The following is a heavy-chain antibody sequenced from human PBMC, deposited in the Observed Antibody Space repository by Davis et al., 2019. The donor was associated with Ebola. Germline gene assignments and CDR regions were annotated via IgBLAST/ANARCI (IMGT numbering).Heavy chain of an antibody. J-gene: IGHJ4*02. V-gene: IGHV4-30-4*01. CDR3: VRDSSIAARQFDY. Sequence: PSETLSLTCTVSGGSISSGAYYWSWIRQPPGKGLEWIGYIYYSGSTYYNPSLKSRVAISIDTSKNQFSLKLSSVTAADTAVYYCVRDSSIAARQFDYWGQGTLVTVSS. CDR1: GGSISSGAYY. CDR2: IYYSGST. D-gene: IGHD6-6*01.